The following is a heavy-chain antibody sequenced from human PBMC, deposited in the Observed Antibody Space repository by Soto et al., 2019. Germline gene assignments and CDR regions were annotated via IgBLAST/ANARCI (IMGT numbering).Heavy chain of an antibody. V-gene: IGHV3-33*01. J-gene: IGHJ2*01. CDR3: ARGWYCGGDCYEWYFDL. CDR2: IWYDGSNK. Sequence: QVQLVESGGGVVQSGRSLRLSCAASGFTFSSYGMHWVRQAPGTGLEWVAVIWYDGSNKYYADSVKGRFTISRDNSKNPLYLPMNSLRAEDTAVYYCARGWYCGGDCYEWYFDLWGRGTLVTVSS. D-gene: IGHD2-21*02. CDR1: GFTFSSYG.